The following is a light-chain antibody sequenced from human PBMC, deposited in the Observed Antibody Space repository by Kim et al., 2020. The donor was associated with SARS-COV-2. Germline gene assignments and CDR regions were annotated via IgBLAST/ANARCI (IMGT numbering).Light chain of an antibody. CDR2: EDK. V-gene: IGLV6-57*04. CDR1: SGNIGSAY. Sequence: NFMLTQPHPVSESPGKTVTISCTRSSGNIGSAYVQWYQQRPGGAPNTLIYEDKERPSGVPDRFSGSIDISANSASLTISGLQTEDEADYYCQSYDSRNHWVFGGGTKVTVL. CDR3: QSYDSRNHWV. J-gene: IGLJ3*02.